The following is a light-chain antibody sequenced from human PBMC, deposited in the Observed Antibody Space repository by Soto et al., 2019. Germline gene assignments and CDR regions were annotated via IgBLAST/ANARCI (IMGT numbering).Light chain of an antibody. Sequence: DIKMTQSPSSLVASVGDRVTITCRASQSLGDWLAWYQRKPGEAPKLLIYKASTLENGVPSRFSGSGSGTEFTLTIRSLQPDDSAPYFCQQYHSYLYTFGQGTKLQI. CDR1: QSLGDW. CDR2: KAS. V-gene: IGKV1-5*03. CDR3: QQYHSYLYT. J-gene: IGKJ2*01.